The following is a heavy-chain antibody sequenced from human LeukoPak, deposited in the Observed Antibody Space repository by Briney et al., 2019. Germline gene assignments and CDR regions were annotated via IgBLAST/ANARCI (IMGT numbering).Heavy chain of an antibody. V-gene: IGHV1-8*01. Sequence: PVASVKVSCKASGYTFTSYDINWVRQATGQGLEWMGWMNPNSGNTGYAQKFQGRVTMTRNTSISTAYMELSSLRSEDPAVYYCARGRAVAGYYYYYSMDVWGKGPRSPSP. CDR2: MNPNSGNT. D-gene: IGHD6-19*01. J-gene: IGHJ6*03. CDR3: ARGRAVAGYYYYYSMDV. CDR1: GYTFTSYD.